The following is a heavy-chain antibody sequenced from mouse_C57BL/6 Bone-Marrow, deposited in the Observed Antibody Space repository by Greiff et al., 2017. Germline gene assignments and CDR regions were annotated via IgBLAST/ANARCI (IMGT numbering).Heavy chain of an antibody. CDR3: SSFDGNYFDF. J-gene: IGHJ2*01. CDR1: GFNIKDDY. V-gene: IGHV14-4*01. CDR2: IDPDIGDT. D-gene: IGHD2-3*01. Sequence: VQLQQSGAELVRPGASVKLSCTASGFNIKDDYIHWVKQRPEQGLEWIGWIDPDIGDTEYASKFQGKATITSDTSSTTAYLQLSSLTSADTAVYYCSSFDGNYFDFWGQGTPLTVAS.